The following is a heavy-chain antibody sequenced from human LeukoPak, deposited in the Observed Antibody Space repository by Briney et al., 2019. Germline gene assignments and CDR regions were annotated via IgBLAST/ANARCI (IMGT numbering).Heavy chain of an antibody. CDR3: ARDRLLVGATTRVGRYFDY. Sequence: GGSLRLSCAASGFTLSSYAMHWVRQAPGKGLEWVAVISYDGSNKYYADSVKGRFTISRDNSKNTLYLQMNSLRAEDTAVYYCARDRLLVGATTRVGRYFDYWGQGTLVTVSS. CDR1: GFTLSSYA. D-gene: IGHD1-26*01. J-gene: IGHJ4*02. CDR2: ISYDGSNK. V-gene: IGHV3-30*01.